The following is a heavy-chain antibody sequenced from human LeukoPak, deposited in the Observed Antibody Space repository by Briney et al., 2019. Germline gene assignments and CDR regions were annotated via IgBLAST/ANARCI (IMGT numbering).Heavy chain of an antibody. CDR2: IKQDGSER. CDR3: AREISYYFDSSGYDY. CDR1: GFTFSKFW. J-gene: IGHJ4*02. D-gene: IGHD3-22*01. V-gene: IGHV3-7*01. Sequence: GGSLRLSCAASGFTFSKFWMSWVRQAPGKGLEWVANIKQDGSERNYVDSVKGRFSIFKDNAKNVLNLQMNRLRAEDTAVYYCAREISYYFDSSGYDYWGRGTLVTVSS.